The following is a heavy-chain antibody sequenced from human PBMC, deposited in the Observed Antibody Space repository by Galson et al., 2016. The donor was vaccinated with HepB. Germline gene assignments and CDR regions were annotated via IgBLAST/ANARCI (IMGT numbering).Heavy chain of an antibody. D-gene: IGHD2-8*01. V-gene: IGHV6-1*01. CDR2: TYYRSKWYN. J-gene: IGHJ6*02. CDR3: TRVRLSYCSTGVCSYYYGMDV. CDR1: GDSVSSNSAA. Sequence: CAISGDSVSSNSAAWNWIRQSPSRGLEWLGRTYYRSKWYNDYALSVKSRISINPDTSKNQLSLQLNSVTPEDTAVYYCTRVRLSYCSTGVCSYYYGMDVWGQGTTVTVSS.